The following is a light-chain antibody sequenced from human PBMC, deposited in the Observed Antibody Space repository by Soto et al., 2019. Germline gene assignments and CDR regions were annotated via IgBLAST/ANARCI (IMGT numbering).Light chain of an antibody. V-gene: IGKV1-5*01. CDR1: QSISSW. CDR3: QQFDTYPWT. Sequence: DIQMTQSPSTLSASVGARVTITCRASQSISSWLAWYQQKPGKAPKLLIYDASSLESGVPSRFSGSGSGTEFSLTISSLQTDEFATYFCQQFDTYPWTFGEGTKVDIK. CDR2: DAS. J-gene: IGKJ1*01.